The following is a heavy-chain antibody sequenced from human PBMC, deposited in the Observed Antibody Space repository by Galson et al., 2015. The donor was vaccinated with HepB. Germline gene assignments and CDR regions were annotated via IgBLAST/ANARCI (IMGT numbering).Heavy chain of an antibody. CDR3: ARDRGYSSSPDMGY. D-gene: IGHD6-6*01. CDR2: ISAYNSNT. J-gene: IGHJ4*02. V-gene: IGHV1-18*04. Sequence: SVKVSCKASGYTFTSYGISWVRQAPGQGLEWMGWISAYNSNTNYAQKLQGRVTMTTDTSTSTAYMELRSLRSDDTAVYYCARDRGYSSSPDMGYWGQGTLVTVSS. CDR1: GYTFTSYG.